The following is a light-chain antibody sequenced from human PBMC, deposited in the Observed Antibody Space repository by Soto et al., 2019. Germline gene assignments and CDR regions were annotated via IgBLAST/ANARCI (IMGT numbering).Light chain of an antibody. CDR1: QSISTY. CDR3: PQSYTIPYT. Sequence: DIQMTPSPSSLPASVGDRVTLTCRASQSISTYLNWYQQKPGKAPKLLIYAASSLQSGVPSRLSGSGSGTDFTLTISSLKPEDFATDYWPQSYTIPYTFGQGTKLEIK. V-gene: IGKV1-39*01. J-gene: IGKJ2*01. CDR2: AAS.